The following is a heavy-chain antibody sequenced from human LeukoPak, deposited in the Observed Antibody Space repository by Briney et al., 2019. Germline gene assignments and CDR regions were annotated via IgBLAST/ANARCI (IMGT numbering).Heavy chain of an antibody. CDR3: ARGPLGAGVVVAATGRYNWFDP. V-gene: IGHV3-21*01. CDR2: ISSSSSYI. CDR1: GFTFSRYS. Sequence: GGSLRLSCAASGFTFSRYSMNWVRQAPGKGLEWVSSISSSSSYIYYADSVKGRFTISRDNAKNSLYLQMNSLRAEDTAVYYCARGPLGAGVVVAATGRYNWFDPWGQGTLVTVSS. J-gene: IGHJ5*02. D-gene: IGHD2-15*01.